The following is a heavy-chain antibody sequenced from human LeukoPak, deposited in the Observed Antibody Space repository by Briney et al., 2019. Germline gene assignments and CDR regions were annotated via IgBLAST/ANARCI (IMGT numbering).Heavy chain of an antibody. CDR2: ISSSSATI. V-gene: IGHV3-48*01. CDR1: GFTFSTYS. J-gene: IGHJ4*02. CDR3: AKASPGYY. D-gene: IGHD6-13*01. Sequence: GGSLRLSCAGSGFTFSTYSMNWVRQAPGKGLEWVSYISSSSATIYYSDSVKGRFTISRDNAKNSLYLQMNSLRAEDTAVYYCAKASPGYYWGQGTLVTVSS.